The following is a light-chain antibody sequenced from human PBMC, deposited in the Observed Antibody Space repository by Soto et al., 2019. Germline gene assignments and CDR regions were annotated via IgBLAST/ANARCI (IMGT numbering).Light chain of an antibody. CDR2: KDS. J-gene: IGLJ2*01. V-gene: IGLV3-27*01. CDR3: YSAADNNLGL. CDR1: VLAKKY. Sequence: SYELTQPSSVSVSPGQTARITCSGDVLAKKYAHWFQQRPGQVPVLVIYKDSERPSGISERFSGSSSGTTVTLTISGAQVEDEADYYCYSAADNNLGLFGGGTKLTVL.